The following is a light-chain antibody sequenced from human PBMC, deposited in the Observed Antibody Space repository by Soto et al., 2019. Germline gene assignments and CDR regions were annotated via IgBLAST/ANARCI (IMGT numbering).Light chain of an antibody. CDR1: QSVSSSY. CDR3: QQYGTSPLWT. CDR2: GAS. Sequence: IGLKQSPGAVSLSPKERATLSCRXXQSVSSSYLAWYQQKPGQAPRLLIYGASTRATGIPDRFSGSGSGTEFTLTISRLEPEDFAVYYCQQYGTSPLWTFGQGTKVDIK. V-gene: IGKV3-20*01. J-gene: IGKJ1*01.